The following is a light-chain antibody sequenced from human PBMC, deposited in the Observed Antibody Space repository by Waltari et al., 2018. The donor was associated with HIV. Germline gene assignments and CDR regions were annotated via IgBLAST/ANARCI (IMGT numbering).Light chain of an antibody. J-gene: IGKJ3*01. CDR1: QSISSY. Sequence: EIVLTQSPATLSLSPGERATLSCRASQSISSYLAWYQQKPGQAPRLLIYDASNRASGIPARFSGSGSGTDFTRTISSLEPEDFALYYCQQRSNWHFGPGTKVDIK. CDR2: DAS. V-gene: IGKV3D-11*02. CDR3: QQRSNWH.